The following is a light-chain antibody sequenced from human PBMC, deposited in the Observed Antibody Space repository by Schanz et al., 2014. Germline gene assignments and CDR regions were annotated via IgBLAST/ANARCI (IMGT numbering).Light chain of an antibody. J-gene: IGLJ3*02. CDR2: DYS. V-gene: IGLV1-51*01. CDR3: GTRDSSLNAWV. CDR1: TSNIGNNY. Sequence: QSVLTQPPSVSAAPGQKVTISCSGSTSNIGNNYVSWYQQFPGTAPRLLIYDYSKRPSGIPDRFSGSGSGTSATLAITGLQTGDEADYYCGTRDSSLNAWVFGGGTQLTVL.